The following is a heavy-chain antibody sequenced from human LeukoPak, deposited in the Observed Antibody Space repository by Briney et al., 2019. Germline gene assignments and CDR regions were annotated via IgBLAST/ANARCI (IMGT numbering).Heavy chain of an antibody. CDR1: GFTVSSNY. J-gene: IGHJ6*03. CDR3: ARAARPRYYYYYMDV. V-gene: IGHV3-53*01. D-gene: IGHD6-6*01. Sequence: PGGSLRLSCAASGFTVSSNYMSWVHQAPGKGLEWVSVIYSGGSTYYADSVKGRFTISRDNSKNTLYLQMNSLRAEDTAVYYCARAARPRYYYYYMDVWGKGTTVTVSS. CDR2: IYSGGST.